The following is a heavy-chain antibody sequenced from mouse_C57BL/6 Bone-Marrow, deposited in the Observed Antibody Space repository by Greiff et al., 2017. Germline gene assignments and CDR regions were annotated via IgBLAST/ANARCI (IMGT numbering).Heavy chain of an antibody. CDR1: GFTFSDYG. J-gene: IGHJ3*01. V-gene: IGHV5-17*01. CDR3: ARHDYYGSSYGFAY. D-gene: IGHD1-1*01. Sequence: EVMLVESGGGLVKPGGSLKLSCAASGFTFSDYGMHWVRQAPEKGLELVAYISSGSSTIYYADTVKGRFTISRDNAKNTLFLQMTRLRDEDTAMYYCARHDYYGSSYGFAYWGQGTLVTVSA. CDR2: ISSGSSTI.